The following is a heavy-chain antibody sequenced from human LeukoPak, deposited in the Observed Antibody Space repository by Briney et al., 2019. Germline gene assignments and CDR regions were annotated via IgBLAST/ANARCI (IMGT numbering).Heavy chain of an antibody. CDR2: IYYSGST. V-gene: IGHV4-30-4*01. CDR3: ARDSSGYDRGPTYFDY. Sequence: SGTLSLTCAVTGGSITNDNWWSWIRQPPGKGLEWIGYIYYSGSTYYNPSLKSRVTISVDTSKNQFSLKLSSVTAADTAVYYCARDSSGYDRGPTYFDYWGQGTLVTVSS. J-gene: IGHJ4*02. D-gene: IGHD5-12*01. CDR1: GGSITNDNW.